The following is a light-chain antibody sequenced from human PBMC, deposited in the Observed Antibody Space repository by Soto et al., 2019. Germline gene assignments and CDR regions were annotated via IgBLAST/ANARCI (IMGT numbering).Light chain of an antibody. CDR3: QSYDSSLSGVV. CDR2: GNS. CDR1: SSNIGAGYD. V-gene: IGLV1-40*01. Sequence: QSVLTQPPSVSGAPGQRVTISCTGSSSNIGAGYDVHWYQQLPGTAPKLLIYGNSNRPSGVPDRFSGSKSGTSASLAITGLTAEDEADYYCQSYDSSLSGVVFGGGTKRTVL. J-gene: IGLJ2*01.